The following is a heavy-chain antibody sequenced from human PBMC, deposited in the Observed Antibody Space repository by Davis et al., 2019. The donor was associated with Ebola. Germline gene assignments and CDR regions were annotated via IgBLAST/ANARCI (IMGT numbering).Heavy chain of an antibody. CDR1: GFTFSSYA. CDR3: AKRGNDYGYYFDY. J-gene: IGHJ4*02. CDR2: ISYDGSNK. D-gene: IGHD4-17*01. V-gene: IGHV3-30-3*02. Sequence: GESLKISCAASGFTFSSYAMHWVRQAPGKGLEWVAAISYDGSNKYYADSVKGRFTISRDNSKNTLYLQMNSLRAEDTAVYYCAKRGNDYGYYFDYWGQGTLVTVSS.